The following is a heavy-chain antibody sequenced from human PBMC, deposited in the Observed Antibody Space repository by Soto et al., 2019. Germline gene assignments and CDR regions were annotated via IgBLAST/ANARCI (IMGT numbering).Heavy chain of an antibody. J-gene: IGHJ4*02. CDR2: ISSSSSYI. D-gene: IGHD2-2*01. CDR1: GFTFSSYS. CDR3: ARDLRPSKVPRYCSSTSCPDKSFDY. V-gene: IGHV3-21*01. Sequence: EVQLVESGGGLVKPGGSLRLSCAASGFTFSSYSMNWVRQAPGKGLEWVSSISSSSSYIYYADSVKGRFTISRDNAKNSLYLQMNSLRAEDTAVYYCARDLRPSKVPRYCSSTSCPDKSFDYWGQGTLVTVSS.